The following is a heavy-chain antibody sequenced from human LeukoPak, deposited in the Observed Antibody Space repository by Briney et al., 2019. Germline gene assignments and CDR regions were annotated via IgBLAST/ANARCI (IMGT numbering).Heavy chain of an antibody. J-gene: IGHJ4*02. V-gene: IGHV3-48*03. D-gene: IGHD3-3*01. Sequence: GGSLRLSCAASGFTFSSYEMNWVRQAPGKGLEWVSYISSSGSTIYYADSVKGRFTISRDNAKNSLYLQMNSLRAEDTAFYYCARTDFWSGFKGGDYWGQGTLVTVSS. CDR2: ISSSGSTI. CDR1: GFTFSSYE. CDR3: ARTDFWSGFKGGDY.